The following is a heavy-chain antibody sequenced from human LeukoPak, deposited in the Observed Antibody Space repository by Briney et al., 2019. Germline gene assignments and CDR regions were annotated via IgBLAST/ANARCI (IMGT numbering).Heavy chain of an antibody. CDR2: FDPEDGET. CDR1: GYTLTELS. J-gene: IGHJ4*02. D-gene: IGHD3-3*01. CDR3: ARGLGRYDFWSGYYVTLFDY. V-gene: IGHV1-24*01. Sequence: GASVKVSCKVSGYTLTELSMHWVRQAPGKGLEWMGGFDPEDGETIYAQKFQGRVTMNEDTSTETAYMELSRLRSEDTAVYYCARGLGRYDFWSGYYVTLFDYWGQGTLVTVSS.